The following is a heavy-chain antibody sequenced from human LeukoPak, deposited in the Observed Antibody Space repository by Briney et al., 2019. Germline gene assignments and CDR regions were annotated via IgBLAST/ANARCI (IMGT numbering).Heavy chain of an antibody. J-gene: IGHJ6*03. CDR3: ARDPYSGNYGAYYYYYMDV. CDR1: GFTFSSYN. Sequence: GGSLRLSCAASGFTFSSYNMNWVRQAPGKGLEWVSSISSSSSYIYYADSVKGRFTISRDNAKNSLYLQMDSLRVEDTAEYYCARDPYSGNYGAYYYYYMDVWGKGTTVTVSS. CDR2: ISSSSSYI. V-gene: IGHV3-21*06. D-gene: IGHD1-26*01.